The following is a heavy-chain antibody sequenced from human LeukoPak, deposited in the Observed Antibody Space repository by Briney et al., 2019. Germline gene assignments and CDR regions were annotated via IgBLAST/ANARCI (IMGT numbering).Heavy chain of an antibody. D-gene: IGHD3-22*01. J-gene: IGHJ4*02. V-gene: IGHV1-18*04. CDR1: GYTFTGYY. CDR2: ISAYNGNT. Sequence: ASVKVSCKASGYTFTGYYMHWVRQAPGQGLEWMGWISAYNGNTNYAQKLQGRVTMTTDTSTSTAYMELRSLRSDDTAVYYCARVDEGYYDSSGYYSLYYFDYWGQGTLVTVSS. CDR3: ARVDEGYYDSSGYYSLYYFDY.